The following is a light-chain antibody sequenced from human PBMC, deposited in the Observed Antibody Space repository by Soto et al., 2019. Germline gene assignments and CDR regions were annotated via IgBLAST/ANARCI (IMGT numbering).Light chain of an antibody. CDR2: KVS. Sequence: DVELTQSPLSLPVTLGQPASISCRSSQSLVDNDGNTYLRWFQQRPGQSPRRLIYKVSNWDSGVPERLSGSGSGTDFTLKISRAEAEDVGVYYCLQGRHWLGTFGQGTKVEIK. CDR3: LQGRHWLGT. V-gene: IGKV2D-30*01. CDR1: QSLVDNDGNTY. J-gene: IGKJ1*01.